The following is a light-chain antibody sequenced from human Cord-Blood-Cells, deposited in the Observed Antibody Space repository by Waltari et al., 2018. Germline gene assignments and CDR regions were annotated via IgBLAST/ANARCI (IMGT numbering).Light chain of an antibody. CDR1: SSNIGSNY. J-gene: IGLJ3*02. Sequence: QSVLTQPPSASGTPGQRVTISCSGSSSNIGSNYVYWYQQLPGTAPKLLTYKKNQRPPGVPDRFSGSKAGASASLAISGLRSEDEADYYCAAWDDSLSGWVFGGGTKLTVL. V-gene: IGLV1-47*01. CDR3: AAWDDSLSGWV. CDR2: KKN.